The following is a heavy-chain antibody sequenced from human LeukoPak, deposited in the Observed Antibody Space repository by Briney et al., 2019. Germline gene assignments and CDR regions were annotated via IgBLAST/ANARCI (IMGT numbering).Heavy chain of an antibody. J-gene: IGHJ4*02. CDR1: GFTFDDYA. CDR2: ISWDGGST. V-gene: IGHV3-43D*03. CDR3: AKDLSGIVGTGVDY. Sequence: PGGSLRLSCAASGFTFDDYAMHWVRQAPGKGLEWVSLISWDGGSTYYADSVKGRFTISRDNSKNSLYLQMKSLSAEDTALYYCAKDLSGIVGTGVDYWGQGTLVTVSS. D-gene: IGHD3-10*01.